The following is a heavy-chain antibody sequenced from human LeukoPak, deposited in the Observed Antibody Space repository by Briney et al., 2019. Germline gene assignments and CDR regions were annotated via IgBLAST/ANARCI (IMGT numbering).Heavy chain of an antibody. D-gene: IGHD6-13*01. CDR3: AGCNSSWYNWFDP. CDR1: GGSFSGYY. V-gene: IGHV4-34*01. CDR2: INHSGST. Sequence: SETLSLTCAVYGGSFSGYYWSWIRQPPGKGLEWIGEINHSGSTNYNLSLKSRVTISVDTSKNQFSLKLSSVTAADTAVYYCAGCNSSWYNWFDPWGQGTLVTVSS. J-gene: IGHJ5*02.